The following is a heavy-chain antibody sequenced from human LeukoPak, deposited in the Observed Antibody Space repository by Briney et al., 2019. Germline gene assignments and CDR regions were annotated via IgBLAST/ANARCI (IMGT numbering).Heavy chain of an antibody. D-gene: IGHD6-13*01. J-gene: IGHJ3*02. Sequence: GGSLRLSCAASGFTFSSYGMHWVRQAPGKGLVWVSRINSDGSSTNYADAVKGRFTISRDNAKNTLYLQTNSLRAEDTAVYYCARGGSSWSAFDIWGQGTMVIVSS. CDR1: GFTFSSYG. V-gene: IGHV3-74*01. CDR2: INSDGSST. CDR3: ARGGSSWSAFDI.